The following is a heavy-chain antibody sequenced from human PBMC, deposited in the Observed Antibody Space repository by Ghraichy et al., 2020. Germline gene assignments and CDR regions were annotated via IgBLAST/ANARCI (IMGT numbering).Heavy chain of an antibody. J-gene: IGHJ6*02. D-gene: IGHD1-14*01. CDR1: RYTFTAYH. CDR2: INPSNGNT. V-gene: IGHV1-46*01. Sequence: ASVKVSSKASRYTFTAYHMHWVRQAPGQGLEWMGVINPSNGNTGYAQKFQDRITLTRDTSTSTVYMELSSLKSEDTAIYYCAKPRPFYNERFWYGMDVWGQGTTVTVSS. CDR3: AKPRPFYNERFWYGMDV.